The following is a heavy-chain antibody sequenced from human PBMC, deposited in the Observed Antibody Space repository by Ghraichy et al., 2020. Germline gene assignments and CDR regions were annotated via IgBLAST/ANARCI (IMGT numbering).Heavy chain of an antibody. CDR3: AKDHFPSFGTLGGNYYYYGMDV. J-gene: IGHJ6*02. V-gene: IGHV3-23*01. CDR1: GFTFSSYA. Sequence: GGSLRLSCAASGFTFSSYAMSWVRQAPGKGLEWVSAISGSGGSTYYADSVKGRFTISRDNSKNTLYLQMNSLRAEDTAVYYCAKDHFPSFGTLGGNYYYYGMDVWGQGTTVTVSS. D-gene: IGHD3-16*01. CDR2: ISGSGGST.